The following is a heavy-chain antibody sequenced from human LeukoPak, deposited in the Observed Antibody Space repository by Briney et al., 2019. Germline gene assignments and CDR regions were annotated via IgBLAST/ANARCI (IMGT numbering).Heavy chain of an antibody. D-gene: IGHD3-10*01. CDR1: GFTFSRYW. J-gene: IGHJ5*01. CDR2: IKEDGSEK. V-gene: IGHV3-7*01. CDR3: VRLRRNSDRSYYYYYYDS. Sequence: GGSLRLSCVASGFTFSRYWMSWVRQAPGKGLEWVANIKEDGSEKYYVDSVKGRFTISRDNAKKSLYLQMNSLRAEDTAVYYCVRLRRNSDRSYYYYYYDSWGQGILVTVSS.